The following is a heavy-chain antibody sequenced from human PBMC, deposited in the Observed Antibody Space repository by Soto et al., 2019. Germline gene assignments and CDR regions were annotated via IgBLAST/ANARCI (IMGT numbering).Heavy chain of an antibody. CDR2: ISGSGGST. D-gene: IGHD3-3*01. Sequence: GGSLRLSCAASGFTFSSYAMSWVRQAPGKGLEWVSAISGSGGSTYYADSVKGRFTISRDNSKNTPYPQMNSLRAEDTAVYYCAIVKLRFLEWLLYTGDAFDIWGQGTMVTVSS. V-gene: IGHV3-23*01. CDR3: AIVKLRFLEWLLYTGDAFDI. CDR1: GFTFSSYA. J-gene: IGHJ3*02.